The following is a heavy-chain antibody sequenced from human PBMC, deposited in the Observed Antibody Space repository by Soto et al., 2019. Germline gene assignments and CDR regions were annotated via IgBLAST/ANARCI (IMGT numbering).Heavy chain of an antibody. D-gene: IGHD2-8*01. CDR3: VSWVSDHFDN. CDR2: IDYSGANT. V-gene: IGHV3-23*01. CDR1: GFTVGSG. J-gene: IGHJ4*02. Sequence: PGGSLRLSCAASGFTVGSGMTCVRQAPGKGLEWISTIDYSGANTHYADSVKGRFTISRDKSRNTVALQMSNLRAEDTALYYCVSWVSDHFDNWGQGTLVTVSS.